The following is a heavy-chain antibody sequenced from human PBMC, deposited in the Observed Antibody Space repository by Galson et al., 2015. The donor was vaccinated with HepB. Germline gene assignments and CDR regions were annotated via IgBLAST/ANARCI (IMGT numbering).Heavy chain of an antibody. V-gene: IGHV1-18*01. J-gene: IGHJ6*02. CDR1: GYTFTSYG. CDR3: ARDRVPARPGYYYYGMDV. Sequence: SVKVSCKASGYTFTSYGISWVRQAPGQGLEWMGWISAYNGNTNYAQKLQGRVTMTTDTSTSTAYMELRSLRSDDTAVYYCARDRVPARPGYYYYGMDVWGQGTTVTVSS. CDR2: ISAYNGNT. D-gene: IGHD3-10*01.